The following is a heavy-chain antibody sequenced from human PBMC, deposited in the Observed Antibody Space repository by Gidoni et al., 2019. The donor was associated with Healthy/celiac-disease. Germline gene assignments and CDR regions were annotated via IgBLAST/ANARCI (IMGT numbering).Heavy chain of an antibody. CDR3: AKETGPFGGVIATLDAFDI. CDR2: IRWNSGSI. V-gene: IGHV3-9*01. Sequence: EVQLVESGGGLVQPGRSLRLSCAASGFTFDDYAMHWVRQDPGKGLEWVSGIRWNSGSIGYADSVKGRFTSSRDNAKNSLYLQMNSLRAEDTALYYCAKETGPFGGVIATLDAFDIWGQGTMVTVSS. CDR1: GFTFDDYA. J-gene: IGHJ3*02. D-gene: IGHD3-16*02.